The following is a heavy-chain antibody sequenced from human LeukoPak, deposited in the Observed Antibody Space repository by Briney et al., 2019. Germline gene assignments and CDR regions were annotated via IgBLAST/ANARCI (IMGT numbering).Heavy chain of an antibody. J-gene: IGHJ3*02. CDR3: XXXXXXXXXXVVIPRAFDI. CDR2: IKQDGSEK. V-gene: IGHV3-7*01. Sequence: PGGSLRLSCAASGFTFSSYWMSWVRQAPGKGLEWVANIKQDGSEKYYVDSVKGRFAISRDNAKNSLYLQMNSLRAEDTAVYYXXXXXXXXXXXVVIPRAFDIWGQGTMVTVSS. CDR1: GFTFSSYW. D-gene: IGHD3-3*01.